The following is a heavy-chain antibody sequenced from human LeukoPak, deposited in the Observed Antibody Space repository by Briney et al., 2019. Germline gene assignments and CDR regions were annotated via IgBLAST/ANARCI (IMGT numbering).Heavy chain of an antibody. D-gene: IGHD5-18*01. CDR3: ARARDDVGIQLWFRGYYFDY. CDR1: GGSISSISYY. J-gene: IGHJ4*02. V-gene: IGHV4-39*07. CDR2: IYYSGST. Sequence: PSETLSLTCTVSGGSISSISYYWGWIRQPPGKGLEWIGSIYYSGSTYYNTSLKSRVTISVDTSKNQFSLKLSSVTAADTAVYYCARARDDVGIQLWFRGYYFDYWGQGTLVTVSS.